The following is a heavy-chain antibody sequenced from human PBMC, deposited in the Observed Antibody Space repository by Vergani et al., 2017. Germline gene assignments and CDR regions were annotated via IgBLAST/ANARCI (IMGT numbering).Heavy chain of an antibody. V-gene: IGHV4-30-4*01. J-gene: IGHJ4*02. CDR1: GGSISSGDYY. D-gene: IGHD3-3*01. CDR2: IYYSGST. Sequence: QVQLQESGPGLVKPSQTLSLTCTVSGGSISSGDYYWSWNRQPPGKGLEWIGYIYYSGSTYYNPTLKSRVTISVDQSKNQFSLKLSSVTAADTVVYYCARVADFWSGPIDYWGQGTLVTVSS. CDR3: ARVADFWSGPIDY.